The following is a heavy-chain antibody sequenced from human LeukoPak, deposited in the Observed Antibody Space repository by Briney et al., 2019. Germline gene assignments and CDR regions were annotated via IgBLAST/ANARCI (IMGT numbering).Heavy chain of an antibody. J-gene: IGHJ4*02. D-gene: IGHD1-26*01. CDR3: AKEGDLVGVTYYFDY. Sequence: GGSLRLSCAASGFTFSRYGTHWVRQAPGKGLEWVAFIRNDGSDKYYADSVKGRFTVSRDNSKNTVYLQMNSLRVEDAAVYYCAKEGDLVGVTYYFDYWGQGTLVTVSS. CDR1: GFTFSRYG. V-gene: IGHV3-30*02. CDR2: IRNDGSDK.